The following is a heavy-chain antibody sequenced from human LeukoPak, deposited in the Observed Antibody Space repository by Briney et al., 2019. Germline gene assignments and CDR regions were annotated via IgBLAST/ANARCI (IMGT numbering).Heavy chain of an antibody. CDR2: IYTSGST. Sequence: SETLSLTCTVSGGSISSYYWSWIRQPAGKGLEWIGRIYTSGSTNYNPSLKSRVTMSVDTSKNQFSLKLSSVTAADTAGYYCARDLVIYDILTGYYPNWFDPWGQGTLVTVSS. CDR1: GGSISSYY. V-gene: IGHV4-4*07. J-gene: IGHJ5*02. CDR3: ARDLVIYDILTGYYPNWFDP. D-gene: IGHD3-9*01.